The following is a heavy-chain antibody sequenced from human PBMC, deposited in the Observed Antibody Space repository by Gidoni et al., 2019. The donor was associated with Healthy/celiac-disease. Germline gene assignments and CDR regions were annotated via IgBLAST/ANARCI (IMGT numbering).Heavy chain of an antibody. CDR2: IWYDGSNK. Sequence: QVQLVESGGGVVQPGRSLRLSCAASGFTFSSYGMHWVRQAPGKGLGWVAVIWYDGSNKYYADSVKGRFTISRDNSKNTLYLQMNSLRAEDTAVYYCARDQYGSGNNWFDPWGQGTLVTVSS. CDR3: ARDQYGSGNNWFDP. D-gene: IGHD3-10*01. V-gene: IGHV3-33*01. J-gene: IGHJ5*02. CDR1: GFTFSSYG.